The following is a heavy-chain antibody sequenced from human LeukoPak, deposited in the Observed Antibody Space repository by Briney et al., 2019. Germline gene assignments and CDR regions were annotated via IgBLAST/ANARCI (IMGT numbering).Heavy chain of an antibody. CDR2: INHSGST. V-gene: IGHV4-34*01. J-gene: IGHJ4*02. D-gene: IGHD7-27*01. CDR1: GGSFSGYY. Sequence: PSETLSLTCAVYGGSFSGYYWSWIRQPPGKGLEWIGEINHSGSTNYNPSLKSRVTISVDTSKNQFSLKVSSVPAADTAVYYCASRSPGYYFDYWGQGTLVTVSS. CDR3: ASRSPGYYFDY.